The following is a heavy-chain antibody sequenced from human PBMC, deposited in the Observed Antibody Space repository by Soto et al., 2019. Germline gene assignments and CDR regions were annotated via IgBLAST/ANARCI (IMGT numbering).Heavy chain of an antibody. CDR2: ISDSGGST. V-gene: IGHV3-23*01. Sequence: GGSLRLSCAASGFTFSSYAMTWVRQAPGKGLEWVSGISDSGGSTYYAGSVKGRFTISRDNSKNTLYLQMNSLRAEDTAVYYCAKNLVAAAGGYYYGMDVWGQGTTVTVSS. CDR1: GFTFSSYA. CDR3: AKNLVAAAGGYYYGMDV. J-gene: IGHJ6*02. D-gene: IGHD6-13*01.